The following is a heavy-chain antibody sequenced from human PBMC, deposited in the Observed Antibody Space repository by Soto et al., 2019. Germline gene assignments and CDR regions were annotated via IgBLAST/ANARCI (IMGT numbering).Heavy chain of an antibody. CDR2: IYSGGGA. Sequence: GGSLRLSWEASGFSVTSNYIYWVRQAPGTGLEWVSLIYSGGGAHYADFANGRFIISRDTSRNTLHLQMDNLRAEDTAIYYCARDIACSSSSCQGDNFDIWGRGTMVTVSS. CDR3: ARDIACSSSSCQGDNFDI. J-gene: IGHJ3*02. V-gene: IGHV3-53*01. CDR1: GFSVTSNY. D-gene: IGHD2-2*01.